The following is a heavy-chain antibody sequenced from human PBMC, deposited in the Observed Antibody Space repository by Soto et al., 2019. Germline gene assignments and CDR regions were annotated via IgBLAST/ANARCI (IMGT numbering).Heavy chain of an antibody. J-gene: IGHJ6*02. Sequence: PSETLSLTCTVSGFSFYYAWITWVRQAPWKGLEWVGRIKSNPVGGTVDYAAPVKGRFTISRDDSQNTVHLQMNSLQAEDTALYYCTKVYTVGNQVMDVGGQETKVKVSS. CDR2: IKSNPVGGTV. D-gene: IGHD4-17*01. V-gene: IGHV3-15*05. CDR3: TKVYTVGNQVMDV. CDR1: GFSFYYAW.